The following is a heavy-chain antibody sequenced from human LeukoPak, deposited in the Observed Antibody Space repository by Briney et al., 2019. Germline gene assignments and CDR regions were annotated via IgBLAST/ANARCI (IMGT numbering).Heavy chain of an antibody. CDR2: IYYSGST. CDR1: GGSMSSYY. Sequence: SETLSLTCTVSGGSMSSYYWNWVRQPPGKGLEWIGSIYYSGSTSYNASLKSRVTISVDTSKNQFSLKLTSVTAADTAVYYCARQQRQLASGYFDYWGQGALVTVSS. CDR3: ARQQRQLASGYFDY. D-gene: IGHD3-22*01. J-gene: IGHJ4*02. V-gene: IGHV4-39*07.